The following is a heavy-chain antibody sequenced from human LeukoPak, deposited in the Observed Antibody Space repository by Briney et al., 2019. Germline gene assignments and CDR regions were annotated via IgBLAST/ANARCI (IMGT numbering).Heavy chain of an antibody. CDR1: GFTFSNHA. J-gene: IGHJ4*02. Sequence: GRSLRLSCVASGFTFSNHAMHWVRQAPGKALEYVAGVSSNGANTFHANSVNDRFTIIRDYTKNILYLQMGSLRAEDMAVYYCASGEEFYDSSGYRRLDSWGQGTLVVVSS. CDR2: VSSNGANT. CDR3: ASGEEFYDSSGYRRLDS. V-gene: IGHV3-64*01. D-gene: IGHD3-22*01.